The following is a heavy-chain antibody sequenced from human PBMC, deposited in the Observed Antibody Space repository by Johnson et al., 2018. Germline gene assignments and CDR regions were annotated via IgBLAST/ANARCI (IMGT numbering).Heavy chain of an antibody. J-gene: IGHJ6*02. D-gene: IGHD4-17*01. Sequence: QLQESGPEVKKPGTSVKVSCKASGFTFTSSAVQWVRQARGQRLEWIGWIVVGSGTTNYAQKFQARVTITRDMSTSTAYMGLSSLRSEDTAVYYCAAPDYGDYYYYYYGMDVWGQGTTVTVSS. CDR3: AAPDYGDYYYYYYGMDV. CDR1: GFTFTSSA. V-gene: IGHV1-58*01. CDR2: IVVGSGTT.